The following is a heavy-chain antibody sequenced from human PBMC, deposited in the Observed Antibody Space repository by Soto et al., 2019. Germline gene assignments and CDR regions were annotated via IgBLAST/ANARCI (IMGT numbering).Heavy chain of an antibody. CDR2: VRSKAYGGTS. CDR3: SRYTYTSRYSYYGMDV. J-gene: IGHJ6*02. Sequence: EVQVVESGGDLVKPGQSLRLSCTASGFTFGDYAMSWFRQAPGKGLEWVGVVRSKAYGGTSDYAASVKGRFTISRDDSKSIVYLQMHTLRTEDTAVYYCSRYTYTSRYSYYGMDVWGHGTTVTVSS. D-gene: IGHD6-19*01. V-gene: IGHV3-49*05. CDR1: GFTFGDYA.